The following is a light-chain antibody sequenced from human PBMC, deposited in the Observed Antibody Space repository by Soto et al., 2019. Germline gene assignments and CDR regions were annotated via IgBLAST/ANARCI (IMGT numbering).Light chain of an antibody. CDR1: SSYVGGYNY. J-gene: IGLJ1*01. CDR3: SSYAGSDNFV. V-gene: IGLV2-8*01. CDR2: EVN. Sequence: QSVLTQPPSASGSPGQSVTISCTGTSSYVGGYNYVSWYQQHPGKAPKLMIYEVNKRPSGVPDRFSDSKSGNSASLTVSGLQAEDEADYYCSSYAGSDNFVFGTGTKVTVL.